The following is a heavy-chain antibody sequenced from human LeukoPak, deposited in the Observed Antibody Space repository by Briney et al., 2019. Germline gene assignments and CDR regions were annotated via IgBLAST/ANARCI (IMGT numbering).Heavy chain of an antibody. Sequence: ASVKVSCKASGYTCTSYGISWVRQAPGQGLEWMGWISAYNGNTNYAQKLQGRVTMTTDTSTSTAYMELRSLRSDDTAVYYCARDTNSYDPASIPTRYWGQGTLVTVSS. D-gene: IGHD3-22*01. CDR3: ARDTNSYDPASIPTRY. CDR1: GYTCTSYG. V-gene: IGHV1-18*01. J-gene: IGHJ4*02. CDR2: ISAYNGNT.